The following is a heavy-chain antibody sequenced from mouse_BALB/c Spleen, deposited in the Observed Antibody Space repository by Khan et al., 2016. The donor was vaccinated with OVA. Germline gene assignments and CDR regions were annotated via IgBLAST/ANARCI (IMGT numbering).Heavy chain of an antibody. V-gene: IGHV9-3-1*01. CDR1: GHTFTKYG. CDR3: ARPPYFSYVLDN. D-gene: IGHD2-10*01. J-gene: IGHJ4*01. Sequence: QIQLVHSGPELKKPGETVKISCKASGHTFTKYGTNWVKQAPGKGLKWMGWINTYTGEPTYADDFNGRFAFSLETSASTAYLQINNLKNEDTATYFCARPPYFSYVLDNWGQGTSVTVSS. CDR2: INTYTGEP.